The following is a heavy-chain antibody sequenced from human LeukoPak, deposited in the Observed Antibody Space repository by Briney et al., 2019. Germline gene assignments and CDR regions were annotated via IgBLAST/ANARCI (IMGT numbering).Heavy chain of an antibody. CDR1: GGSISSGGYY. V-gene: IGHV4-61*08. CDR2: IYHSGST. CDR3: ARVKQQLVVRDAFDI. Sequence: PSETLSLTCSVSGGSISSGGYYWNWIRQHPGKGLEWIGYIYHSGSTNYNPSLKSRVTISVDTSKNQFSLKLSSVTAADTAVYYCARVKQQLVVRDAFDIWGQGTMVTVSS. D-gene: IGHD6-13*01. J-gene: IGHJ3*02.